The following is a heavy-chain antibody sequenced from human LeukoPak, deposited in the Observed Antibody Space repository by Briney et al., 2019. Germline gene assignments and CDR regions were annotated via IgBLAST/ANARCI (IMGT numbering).Heavy chain of an antibody. J-gene: IGHJ4*02. CDR2: IYYSGST. V-gene: IGHV4-39*07. Sequence: SETLSLTCTVSGGSISSSSYYWGWIRQPPGKGLEWIGSIYYSGSTYYNPSLKSRVTISVDTSKNQFSLKLSSVTAADTAVYYCARARGYEGLYYFDYWGQGTLVTVSS. D-gene: IGHD5-12*01. CDR3: ARARGYEGLYYFDY. CDR1: GGSISSSSYY.